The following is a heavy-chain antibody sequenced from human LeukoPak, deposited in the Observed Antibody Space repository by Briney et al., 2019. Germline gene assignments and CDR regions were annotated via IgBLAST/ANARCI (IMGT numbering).Heavy chain of an antibody. Sequence: SVKVSCKASGGTFSRYAISWVRQAPGQGLEWMGGIIPIFGTANYAQKFQGRVTITADESTSTAYMELSSLRSEDTAVYYCARVDGFYDILTGYYSIYYFDYWGQGTLVTVSS. CDR1: GGTFSRYA. V-gene: IGHV1-69*13. CDR3: ARVDGFYDILTGYYSIYYFDY. D-gene: IGHD3-9*01. J-gene: IGHJ4*02. CDR2: IIPIFGTA.